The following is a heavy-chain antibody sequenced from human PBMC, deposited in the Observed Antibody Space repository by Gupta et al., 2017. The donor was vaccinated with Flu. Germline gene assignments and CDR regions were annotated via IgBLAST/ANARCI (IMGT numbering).Heavy chain of an antibody. D-gene: IGHD6-13*01. J-gene: IGHJ4*02. V-gene: IGHV1-58*02. CDR1: GFTFTSSV. CDR2: IVVGSDNR. CDR3: AALAAGGDYFDY. Sequence: QMQLVQSGPEVKKPGTSVKVSCKASGFTFTSSVIQWVRQARGQRLEWMGWIVVGSDNRNYAQRFQGRVTSTRDMSTRTAYMELRSLKSEDTAVYYCAALAAGGDYFDYWGQGTLVAVSS.